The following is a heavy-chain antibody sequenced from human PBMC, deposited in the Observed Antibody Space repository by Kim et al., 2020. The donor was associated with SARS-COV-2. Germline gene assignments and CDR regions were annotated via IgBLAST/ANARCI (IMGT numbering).Heavy chain of an antibody. CDR2: ISTYNGKT. CDR3: ARDLRGWPYYFDY. CDR1: GYTFTNYG. D-gene: IGHD6-19*01. V-gene: IGHV1-18*01. J-gene: IGHJ4*02. Sequence: ASVKVSCKASGYTFTNYGISWVRQAPGQGLEWMGWISTYNGKTNYAQKFRGGLTLTTDTSTTTAYMELGSLRFDDTAVYYCARDLRGWPYYFDYWGQGTLVTGSS.